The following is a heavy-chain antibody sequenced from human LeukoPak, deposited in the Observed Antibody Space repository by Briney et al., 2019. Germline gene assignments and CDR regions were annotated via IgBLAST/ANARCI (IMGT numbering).Heavy chain of an antibody. J-gene: IGHJ5*02. V-gene: IGHV1-18*01. CDR3: ARDPLRFGELFGNWFDP. CDR2: ISAYNGNT. Sequence: GASVKVSCKASGYTFTSYGISWVRQAPGQGLEWMGWISAYNGNTNYAQKLQGRVTMTTDTSTSTAYMELRSLRSDDTAVYHCARDPLRFGELFGNWFDPWGQGTLVTVSS. CDR1: GYTFTSYG. D-gene: IGHD3-10*01.